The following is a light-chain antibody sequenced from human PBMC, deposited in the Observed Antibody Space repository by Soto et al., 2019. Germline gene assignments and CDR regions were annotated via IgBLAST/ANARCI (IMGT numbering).Light chain of an antibody. CDR3: QQTYSTPPT. CDR1: ENVDRY. CDR2: AAS. Sequence: DIQVTQSPSSLSSSVGDRVTITCRASENVDRYVNWYQQIPGRAPSLLISAASTLQSGVPSRFRGSGSVTSFTLTIDSLQPEDFAVYSCQQTYSTPPTFGQGTKVEVK. V-gene: IGKV1-39*01. J-gene: IGKJ1*01.